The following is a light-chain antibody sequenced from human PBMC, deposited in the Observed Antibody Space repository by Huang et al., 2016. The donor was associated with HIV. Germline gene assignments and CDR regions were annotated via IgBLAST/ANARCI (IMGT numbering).Light chain of an antibody. Sequence: EIVMTQSPATLSVSPGERVTLSCRASQSVSSNLAWYQQKPGQAPRLLIYGASTRATGLPARFSGSGSGTESTLTISSLQSEDFAVYYCQQYNNWPPWTFGQGTRVEIK. CDR2: GAS. CDR3: QQYNNWPPWT. V-gene: IGKV3-15*01. CDR1: QSVSSN. J-gene: IGKJ1*01.